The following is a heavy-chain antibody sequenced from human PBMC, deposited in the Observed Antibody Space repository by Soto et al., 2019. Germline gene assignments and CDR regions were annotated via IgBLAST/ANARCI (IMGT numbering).Heavy chain of an antibody. J-gene: IGHJ3*02. V-gene: IGHV1-69*04. CDR3: ARDRCSGGSCYSFFDAFDI. CDR2: IIPILGIA. CDR1: GGTFSSYT. Sequence: SVKVSCKASGGTFSSYTISWVRQAPGQGLECMGRIIPILGIANYAQKFQGRVTITADKSTSTAYMELSSLRSEDTAVYYCARDRCSGGSCYSFFDAFDIWGQGTMVTVSS. D-gene: IGHD2-15*01.